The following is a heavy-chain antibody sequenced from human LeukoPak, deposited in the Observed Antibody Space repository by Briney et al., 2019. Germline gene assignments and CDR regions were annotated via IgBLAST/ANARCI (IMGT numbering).Heavy chain of an antibody. V-gene: IGHV3-23*01. CDR1: GFTFSNYA. CDR3: AKWGDYDVLTGYYDSDY. J-gene: IGHJ4*02. D-gene: IGHD3-9*01. Sequence: GASLRLSCAASGFTFSNYAISWVRQAPGKGLEWVSAVSGRDTSTYYTDSVKGRFTISRDNSKNTLYLQMNSLSAEDTAIYYCAKWGDYDVLTGYYDSDYWGQGTLVTVFS. CDR2: VSGRDTST.